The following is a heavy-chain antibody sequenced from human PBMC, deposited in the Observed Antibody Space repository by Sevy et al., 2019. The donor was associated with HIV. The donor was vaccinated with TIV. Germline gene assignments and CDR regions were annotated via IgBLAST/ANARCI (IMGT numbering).Heavy chain of an antibody. CDR2: FDPEDGET. Sequence: ASVKVSCKVSGYTLTELSMHWVRQAPGKGLEWMGGFDPEDGETIYAQKFQGRVTMTEDTSTDTAYMELSSLRSEDTAGYYCATDRARRYTSRYYYDSSGYSGFYFDYWGQGTLVTVSS. CDR1: GYTLTELS. V-gene: IGHV1-24*01. CDR3: ATDRARRYTSRYYYDSSGYSGFYFDY. J-gene: IGHJ4*02. D-gene: IGHD3-22*01.